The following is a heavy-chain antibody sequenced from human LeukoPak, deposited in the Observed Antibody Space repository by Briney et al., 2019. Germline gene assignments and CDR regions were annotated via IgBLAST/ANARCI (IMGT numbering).Heavy chain of an antibody. Sequence: PSQTLSLTCTVSGGSISSGGYYWSWIRQHPGKGLDWIGYIYYSGSTYYNPSLKSRVTISVDKSKNQFPLKLSSVTAADTAVYYCARMATSSIIDYWGQGTLVTVSS. CDR1: GGSISSGGYY. CDR3: ARMATSSIIDY. J-gene: IGHJ4*02. V-gene: IGHV4-31*03. D-gene: IGHD5-24*01. CDR2: IYYSGST.